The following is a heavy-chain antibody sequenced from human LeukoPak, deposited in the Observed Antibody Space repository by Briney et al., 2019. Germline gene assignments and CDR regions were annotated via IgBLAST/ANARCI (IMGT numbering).Heavy chain of an antibody. Sequence: PSETLSLTCTVSGGSISSSSYYWGWIRQPPGKGLEWIGSIYYSGSTYYNPSLKSRVTISVDTSKNQFSLKLSSVTAADTAVYYCARAEDPGGLDYWGQGTLVTVSS. CDR3: ARAEDPGGLDY. J-gene: IGHJ4*02. D-gene: IGHD3-10*01. CDR2: IYYSGST. CDR1: GGSISSSSYY. V-gene: IGHV4-39*07.